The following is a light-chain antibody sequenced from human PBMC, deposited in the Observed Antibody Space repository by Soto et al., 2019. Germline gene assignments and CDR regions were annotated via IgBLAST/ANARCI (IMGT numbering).Light chain of an antibody. J-gene: IGLJ2*01. CDR3: SSYAGTNNFVV. CDR2: EVS. V-gene: IGLV2-8*01. Sequence: QSALTQPASVSGSSGQSITISCSGTNSDIGSYNYVSWYQQHPGKAPKLMIYEVSKRPSGVPDRFSGSKSGNRASLTVSGLQAEDEADYYCSSYAGTNNFVVFGGGTKLTVL. CDR1: NSDIGSYNY.